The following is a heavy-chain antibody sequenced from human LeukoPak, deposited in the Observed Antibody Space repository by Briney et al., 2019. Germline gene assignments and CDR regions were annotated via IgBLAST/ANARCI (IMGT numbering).Heavy chain of an antibody. Sequence: ASVKVSCKASGYTFTGYYMHWVRQAPGQGLEWMGWINPNSGGTNYAQKFQGRVTMTRDTSISTAYMELSRLRSDDTAAYYCASGRTYCGGDCLPSDAFDIWGQGTMVTVSS. CDR1: GYTFTGYY. CDR3: ASGRTYCGGDCLPSDAFDI. D-gene: IGHD2-21*01. J-gene: IGHJ3*02. V-gene: IGHV1-2*02. CDR2: INPNSGGT.